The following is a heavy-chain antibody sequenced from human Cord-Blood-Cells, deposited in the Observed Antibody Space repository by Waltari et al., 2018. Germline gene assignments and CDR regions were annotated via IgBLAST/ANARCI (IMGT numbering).Heavy chain of an antibody. D-gene: IGHD3-16*02. V-gene: IGHV1-3*05. CDR1: GYTFTRYA. J-gene: IGHJ3*02. CDR3: ARDRSDYIWGSYRYNAFDI. Sequence: QVQLVQSGAEEKKPGASVKVSCKASGYTFTRYAMHWVRQAPGQRPGWMGWINAGNGNTKYSQKFQGRVTITRDTSASTAYMELSSLRSEDTAVYYCARDRSDYIWGSYRYNAFDIWGQGTMVTVSS. CDR2: INAGNGNT.